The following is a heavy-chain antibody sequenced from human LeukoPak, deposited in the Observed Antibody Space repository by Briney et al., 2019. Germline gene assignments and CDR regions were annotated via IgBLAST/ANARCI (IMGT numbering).Heavy chain of an antibody. D-gene: IGHD1-26*01. CDR3: AREYPPLNSGSSPLPGSYYFDY. J-gene: IGHJ4*02. Sequence: SVKVSCKASGGTFSRFTISWVRQAPGQGFEWMGGITPIFGTANFAQKFQGRVSITADESTSTAFMELSSLRSEDTAVYYCAREYPPLNSGSSPLPGSYYFDYWGQGTLVTVSS. V-gene: IGHV1-69*01. CDR2: ITPIFGTA. CDR1: GGTFSRFT.